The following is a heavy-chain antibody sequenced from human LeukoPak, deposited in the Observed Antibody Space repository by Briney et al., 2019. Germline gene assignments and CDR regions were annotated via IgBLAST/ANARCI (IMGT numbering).Heavy chain of an antibody. CDR3: GDLGSAETDH. D-gene: IGHD3-10*01. CDR2: IRNKANGCTT. CDR1: GFTFSPHY. J-gene: IGHJ4*02. Sequence: GGSLRLSCAASGFTFSPHYMDWVRQSPGQGLEWVGLIRNKANGCTTTYAASVKGRFTISRDDSKNSVYLQMDSLKTEDTAVYYCGDLGSAETDHWGQGTLVTVSS. V-gene: IGHV3-72*01.